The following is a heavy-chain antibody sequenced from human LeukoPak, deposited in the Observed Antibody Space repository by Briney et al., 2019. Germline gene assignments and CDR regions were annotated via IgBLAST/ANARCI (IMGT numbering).Heavy chain of an antibody. D-gene: IGHD2-15*01. J-gene: IGHJ1*01. CDR3: ARDGSYCSAGSCYLGIYFQA. CDR2: ISYDGSNK. V-gene: IGHV3-30-3*01. CDR1: GFTFRGYA. Sequence: GGSLRLSCAASGFTFRGYAMQWVRQSPGKGLEWLVAISYDGSNKDYADSVKGRFTISRDNSKNTLYLQMNSLRAEDTAVYYCARDGSYCSAGSCYLGIYFQAWGQGTRVTVST.